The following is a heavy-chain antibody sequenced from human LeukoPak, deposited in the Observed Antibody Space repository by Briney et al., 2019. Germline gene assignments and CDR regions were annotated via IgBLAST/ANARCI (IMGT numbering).Heavy chain of an antibody. CDR1: GFTFSTYD. CDR3: ARVGSSSSLGFDY. D-gene: IGHD6-6*01. J-gene: IGHJ4*02. CDR2: IGTGDDT. V-gene: IGHV3-13*01. Sequence: PGGSLRLSCAASGFTFSTYDMHWVRQVTGKGLEWVSAIGTGDDTYYLGSVKGRFTISRDNSKNTLYLEMSSLRAEDTAVYYCARVGSSSSLGFDYWGQGTLVTVSS.